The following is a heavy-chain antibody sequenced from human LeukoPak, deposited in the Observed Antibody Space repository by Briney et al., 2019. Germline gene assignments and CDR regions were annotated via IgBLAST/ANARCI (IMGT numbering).Heavy chain of an antibody. CDR2: ISGSGGST. J-gene: IGHJ6*02. D-gene: IGHD3-10*01. V-gene: IGHV3-23*01. CDR1: GFTFSSYA. CDR3: ARSWILGSGFEVGFGEWSKYGMDV. Sequence: PGGSLRLSCAASGFTFSSYAMSWVRQAPGKGLEWVSAISGSGGSTYYADSVKGRFTISRDNAKNSLYLQMNSLGVEDTAVYYCARSWILGSGFEVGFGEWSKYGMDVWGQGTTVTVSS.